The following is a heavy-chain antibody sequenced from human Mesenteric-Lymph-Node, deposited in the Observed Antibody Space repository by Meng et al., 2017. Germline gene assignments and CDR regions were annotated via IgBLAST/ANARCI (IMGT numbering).Heavy chain of an antibody. Sequence: GESLKISCAASGFTFSSYAMSWVRQAPGQGLEWVAIINEDGSEKYYLDSVKGRFTISRDNSKDTLYLQMNSLRVEDTAVYYCATRGYCTRTSCSPSGYWGQGTLVTVSS. D-gene: IGHD2-2*01. CDR3: ATRGYCTRTSCSPSGY. CDR2: INEDGSEK. V-gene: IGHV3-7*03. J-gene: IGHJ4*02. CDR1: GFTFSSYA.